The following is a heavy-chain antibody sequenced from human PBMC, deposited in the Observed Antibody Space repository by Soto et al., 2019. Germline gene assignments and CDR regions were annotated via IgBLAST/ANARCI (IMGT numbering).Heavy chain of an antibody. D-gene: IGHD3-10*01. Sequence: ASVKVSCKASGYTFTSYAMHWVRQAPGQRLEWMGWINAGNGNTKYSQKFQGRVTITRDTSASTAYMELSSLRSEDTAVYYCAREDGSGTPPLFDYWGQGTLVTVSS. J-gene: IGHJ4*02. CDR2: INAGNGNT. CDR3: AREDGSGTPPLFDY. CDR1: GYTFTSYA. V-gene: IGHV1-3*01.